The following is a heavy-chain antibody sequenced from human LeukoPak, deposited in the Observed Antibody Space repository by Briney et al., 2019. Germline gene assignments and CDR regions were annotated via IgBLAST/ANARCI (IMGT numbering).Heavy chain of an antibody. D-gene: IGHD4-17*01. CDR2: ISWNSGSI. CDR1: GFTFDDYA. J-gene: IGHJ4*02. Sequence: GGSLRLSCAASGFTFDDYAMHWVRQAPGKGLEWVSGISWNSGSIGYAASVEGRFTISRDNAKSSLSLQMNSLRAEDTALYYCAKDKQDSGDSLFDYWGQGTLVTVSS. V-gene: IGHV3-9*01. CDR3: AKDKQDSGDSLFDY.